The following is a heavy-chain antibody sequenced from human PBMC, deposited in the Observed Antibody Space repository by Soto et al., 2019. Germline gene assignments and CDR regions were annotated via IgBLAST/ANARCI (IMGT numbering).Heavy chain of an antibody. CDR2: ISYDGINK. D-gene: IGHD2-2*01. J-gene: IGHJ6*02. V-gene: IGHV3-30*18. CDR3: AKGQHCSTTSCYFYHYGMDV. CDR1: GFTFSSYA. Sequence: PGGSLRLSCAASGFTFSSYAMSWVRQAPGKGLEWVAVISYDGINKYYADSVKGRLTISRDNSKNTVYLQMNSLRGEDTAVYYCAKGQHCSTTSCYFYHYGMDVWGQGTTVTVSS.